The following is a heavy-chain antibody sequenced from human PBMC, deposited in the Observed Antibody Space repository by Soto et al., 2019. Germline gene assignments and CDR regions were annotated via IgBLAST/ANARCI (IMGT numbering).Heavy chain of an antibody. CDR3: ARTSAVVVVATYVWFDP. Sequence: SETLSLTCSVSGGSISSSSYYWAWIRQPPGKGLEWIGSIYYSGSTYYNPSLKSRVTISVDTSKNQFSLKLSSVTAADTAVYYCARTSAVVVVATYVWFDPWGQGTLVTVSS. CDR1: GGSISSSSYY. CDR2: IYYSGST. D-gene: IGHD2-15*01. V-gene: IGHV4-39*01. J-gene: IGHJ5*02.